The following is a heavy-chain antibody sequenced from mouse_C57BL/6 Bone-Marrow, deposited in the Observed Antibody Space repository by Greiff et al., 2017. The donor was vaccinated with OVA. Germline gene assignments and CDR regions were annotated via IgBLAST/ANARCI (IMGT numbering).Heavy chain of an antibody. CDR3: ARSGWLLRDY. J-gene: IGHJ2*01. V-gene: IGHV1-64*01. CDR2: IHPNRGST. CDR1: GYTFTSYW. D-gene: IGHD2-3*01. Sequence: QVQLQQPGAELVKPGASVKLSCKASGYTFTSYWMHWVKQRPGQGLEWIGMIHPNRGSTNYTEKFKSKATLTVDKSSSTAYMQLSSLTSEDSAVYYCARSGWLLRDYWGQGTTLTVSS.